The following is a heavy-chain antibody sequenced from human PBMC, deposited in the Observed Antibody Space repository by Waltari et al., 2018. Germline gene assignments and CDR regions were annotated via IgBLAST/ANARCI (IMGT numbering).Heavy chain of an antibody. Sequence: EVQLVQSGAEVKKPGESLKISCKGSGYSFTSYWIGWVRQMPGKGLEWMGIIYPGDSDTRYSPSVQGQVTISADKSISTAYLQWSSLKASDTAMYYCARAQYCGGDCYFSDYWGQGTLVTVSS. V-gene: IGHV5-51*03. CDR3: ARAQYCGGDCYFSDY. J-gene: IGHJ4*02. D-gene: IGHD2-21*01. CDR2: IYPGDSDT. CDR1: GYSFTSYW.